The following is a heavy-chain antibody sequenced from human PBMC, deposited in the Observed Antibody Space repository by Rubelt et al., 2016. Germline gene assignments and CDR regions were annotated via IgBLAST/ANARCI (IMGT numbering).Heavy chain of an antibody. CDR2: INPNSGGT. V-gene: IGHV1-2*07. D-gene: IGHD6-19*01. CDR1: GYTFTGYY. J-gene: IGHJ4*02. CDR3: ARDLYKGPRWLVAY. Sequence: QVQLVQSGAEVKKPGASVKVSCKASGYTFTGYYMHWVRQAPGQGLEWMGWINPNSGGTNYAHKSQGRVTTTRDTSISTAYMELSRLRSDDTAVYYCARDLYKGPRWLVAYWGQGTLVTVSS.